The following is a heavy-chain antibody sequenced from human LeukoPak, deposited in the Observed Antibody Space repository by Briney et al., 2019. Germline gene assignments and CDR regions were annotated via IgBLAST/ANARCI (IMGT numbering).Heavy chain of an antibody. CDR2: VYYSGAT. J-gene: IGHJ5*01. Sequence: SSETLSLTCSVSGGSITSTSYYWGWIRQPPGKGLEWIATVYYSGATYYNPSLKSRFTISVDTSKNQFSLKLTSVTAADTAVYCCARHASVTHNWFDFWGQGTLVTVSS. CDR3: ARHASVTHNWFDF. V-gene: IGHV4-39*01. D-gene: IGHD2-21*02. CDR1: GGSITSTSYY.